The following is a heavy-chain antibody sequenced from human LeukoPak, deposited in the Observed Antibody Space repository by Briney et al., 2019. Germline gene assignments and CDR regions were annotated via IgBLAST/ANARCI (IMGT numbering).Heavy chain of an antibody. Sequence: PGGSLRLSYAASGFTFSSYEMNWVRQAPGKGLEWASYISTGGSTIYYADSVKGRFTISRDNAKNSLYLQMNSLRAEDTAVYYCARDPAGYSGYDYFDYWGQGTLVTVSS. CDR2: ISTGGSTI. CDR3: ARDPAGYSGYDYFDY. CDR1: GFTFSSYE. V-gene: IGHV3-48*03. J-gene: IGHJ4*02. D-gene: IGHD5-12*01.